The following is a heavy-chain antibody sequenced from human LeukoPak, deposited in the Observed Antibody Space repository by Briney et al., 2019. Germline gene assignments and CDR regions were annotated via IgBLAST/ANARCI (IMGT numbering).Heavy chain of an antibody. V-gene: IGHV4-39*07. CDR1: GGSISSSSHY. D-gene: IGHD2/OR15-2a*01. CDR2: MYYSGSIY. J-gene: IGHJ4*02. CDR3: TRDMEYPGAGFDL. Sequence: SETLSLTCAVSGGSISSSSHYWGWIRQPPGKGLEWIGSMYYSGSIYYYNASLKSRVTISVDTSKNQFSLKLTSVSAADTAMYYCTRDMEYPGAGFDLWGQGIPVTVSS.